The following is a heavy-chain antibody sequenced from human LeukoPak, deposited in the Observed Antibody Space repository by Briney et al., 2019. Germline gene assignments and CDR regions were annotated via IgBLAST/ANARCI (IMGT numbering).Heavy chain of an antibody. J-gene: IGHJ3*02. CDR2: IYYSGST. Sequence: SETLSLTCAVYGGSISSGGYYWSWIRQHPGKGLEWIGYIYYSGSTYYNPSLKSRVTISVDTSKNQFSLKLSSVTAADTAVYYCARYDYGGGYDAFDIWGQGTMVTVSS. V-gene: IGHV4-31*11. CDR1: GGSISSGGYY. D-gene: IGHD4-23*01. CDR3: ARYDYGGGYDAFDI.